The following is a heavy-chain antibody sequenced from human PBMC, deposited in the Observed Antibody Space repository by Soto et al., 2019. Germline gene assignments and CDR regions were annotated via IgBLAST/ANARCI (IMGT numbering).Heavy chain of an antibody. D-gene: IGHD3-22*01. CDR1: GYTFTSYG. J-gene: IGHJ4*02. V-gene: IGHV1-18*01. CDR2: ISTYNGNT. CDR3: ARGPTDYYDNSGNYFLDY. Sequence: QVQLVQSGAEVKKPGASVKVSCNASGYTFTSYGMSWVRQAPGQGLDWMGWISTYNGNTKYAERLQGRVTMTTDTTTSTAYMELRSLRCDDTAVYYCARGPTDYYDNSGNYFLDYWGQGTLVTVSS.